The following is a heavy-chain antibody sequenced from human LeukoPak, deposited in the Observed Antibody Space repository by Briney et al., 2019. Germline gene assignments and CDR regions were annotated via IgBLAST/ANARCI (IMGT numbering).Heavy chain of an antibody. J-gene: IGHJ4*02. D-gene: IGHD4-17*01. CDR2: IYYSGST. Sequence: SETLSLTCTVSGGSISSSSYYWGWIRQPPGKGLEWIGSIYYSGSTYYNPSLKSRVTISVDTSKNQFSLKLSSVTAADTAVYYCARDPLHYGDYGRNLNYFDYWGQGTLVTVSS. CDR1: GGSISSSSYY. CDR3: ARDPLHYGDYGRNLNYFDY. V-gene: IGHV4-39*07.